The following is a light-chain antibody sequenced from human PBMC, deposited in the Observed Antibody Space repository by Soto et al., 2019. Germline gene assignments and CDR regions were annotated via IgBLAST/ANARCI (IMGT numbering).Light chain of an antibody. CDR2: DVS. CDR1: SSDVGGYNY. V-gene: IGLV2-14*04. J-gene: IGLJ1*01. Sequence: CRSPGQPLHLYKNGTSSDVGGYNYVSWYQQHPGKAPKLMIYDVSNRPSGVSNRFSGSKSGNTASLTISGLQAEVDAEYYCSSYTRSRSLLYVFAAGTNFTVL. CDR3: SSYTRSRSLLYV.